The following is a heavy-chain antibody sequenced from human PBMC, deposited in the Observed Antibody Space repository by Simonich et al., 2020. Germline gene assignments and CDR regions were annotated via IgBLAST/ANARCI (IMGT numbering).Heavy chain of an antibody. V-gene: IGHV1-2*02. CDR1: GYTFTGYY. CDR3: ARGPRWTGDDAFDI. J-gene: IGHJ3*02. D-gene: IGHD7-27*01. Sequence: QVQLVQSGAEVQKPGASVKVSCKASGYTFTGYYMHWVRQAPGQGLEVMGWINPNRGSTNYAQKLQGRVTMTSDTSISTAYMERSRLRSDDTAVYYCARGPRWTGDDAFDIWGQGTMVTVSS. CDR2: INPNRGST.